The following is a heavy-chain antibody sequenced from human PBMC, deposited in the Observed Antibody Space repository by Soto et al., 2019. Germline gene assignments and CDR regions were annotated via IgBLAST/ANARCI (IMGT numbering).Heavy chain of an antibody. CDR3: ARKPGTAVAGIRSYYFDY. CDR1: GGSFSGYY. J-gene: IGHJ4*02. Sequence: SETLSLTCAVYGGSFSGYYWSWIRQPPGKGLEWIGEINHSGSTNYNPSLKSRVTISVDTSKNQFSLKLSSVTAADTAVYFCARKPGTAVAGIRSYYFDYWGQGSLVTVSS. D-gene: IGHD6-19*01. CDR2: INHSGST. V-gene: IGHV4-34*01.